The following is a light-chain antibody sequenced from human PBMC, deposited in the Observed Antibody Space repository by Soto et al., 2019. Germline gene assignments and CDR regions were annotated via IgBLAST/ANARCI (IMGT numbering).Light chain of an antibody. J-gene: IGKJ4*01. CDR1: QSDSSSY. CDR3: QQYGSSPPLT. Sequence: EIVLTQSPGTLSLSPGERATLSCRASQSDSSSYLAWYHQKPGQAPRLLIYGASSRATGIPDRFSGSGSGTDFTLTISRLEPEDFAVYYCQQYGSSPPLTFGGGTKVEIK. V-gene: IGKV3-20*01. CDR2: GAS.